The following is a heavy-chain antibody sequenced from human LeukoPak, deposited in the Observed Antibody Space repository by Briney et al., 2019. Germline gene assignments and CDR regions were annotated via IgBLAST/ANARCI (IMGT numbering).Heavy chain of an antibody. CDR2: IRYDGSEK. Sequence: PGGSLRLSCAASGLTFSNYGMHWVRQAPGKGLEWVAFIRYDGSEKIYADSVKGRFTISRDNSRDTLFLQMNSLRPEDTAVYYCAEDQHLKPFHYWGRGTLVAVSS. J-gene: IGHJ4*02. V-gene: IGHV3-30*02. CDR3: AEDQHLKPFHY. CDR1: GLTFSNYG.